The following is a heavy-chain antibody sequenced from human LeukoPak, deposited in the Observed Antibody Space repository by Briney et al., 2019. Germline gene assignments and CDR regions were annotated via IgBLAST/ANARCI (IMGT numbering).Heavy chain of an antibody. D-gene: IGHD2-21*02. CDR2: ISGSSGGRT. CDR1: GFTFSSYG. Sequence: GGSLRLSCAASGFTFSSYGMHWVRQAPGQGLEWVSSISGSSGGRTPYADSVKGRFTISRDNSRNTLYLQMNSLRVEDTAIYYCAKDPRLCGGDCFTTIDFWGQGTMVTVSP. J-gene: IGHJ3*01. V-gene: IGHV3-23*01. CDR3: AKDPRLCGGDCFTTIDF.